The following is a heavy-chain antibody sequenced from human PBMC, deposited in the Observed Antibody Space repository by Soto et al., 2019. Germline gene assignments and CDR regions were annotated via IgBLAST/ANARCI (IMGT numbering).Heavy chain of an antibody. J-gene: IGHJ3*02. V-gene: IGHV4-59*01. CDR3: ARVNGIMITFGGVIVHDAFDI. CDR2: IYYSGST. Sequence: SETLSLTCTVSGGSISSYYWSWIRQPPGKGLEWIGYIYYSGSTNYNPSLKSRVTISVDTSKNQFSLKLSSVTAADTAVYYCARVNGIMITFGGVIVHDAFDIWGQGTMVTVSS. D-gene: IGHD3-16*02. CDR1: GGSISSYY.